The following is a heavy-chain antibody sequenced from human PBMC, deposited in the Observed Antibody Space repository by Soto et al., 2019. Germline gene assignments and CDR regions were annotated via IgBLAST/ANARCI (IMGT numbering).Heavy chain of an antibody. J-gene: IGHJ4*02. CDR3: ASGGLHGYTNGGLSYFQS. CDR1: ELSSSNHA. Sequence: EVHLLESGGGLVQPGGSLRLSCAASELSSSNHAMTWVRQAPGKGLEWVSGISGTDGGAYYADSVKGRFTISRYNSRSTLYLQMNSLRVEDTAVYYCASGGLHGYTNGGLSYFQSWGQGTLVTVSS. D-gene: IGHD5-18*01. CDR2: ISGTDGGA. V-gene: IGHV3-23*01.